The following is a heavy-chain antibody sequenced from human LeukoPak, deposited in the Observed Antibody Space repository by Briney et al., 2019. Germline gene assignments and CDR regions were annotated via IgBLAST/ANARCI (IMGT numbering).Heavy chain of an antibody. CDR3: ARGPPPGCYYLDV. D-gene: IGHD3-9*01. J-gene: IGHJ6*03. Sequence: GASVKVSCKASGYTFTAYYMHWVRRAPGQGLEWMGWINPNSGDTKYPQKFQGRVTMTRDTSISTAYMALSSLVSDDTAVYYCARGPPPGCYYLDVWGKGTTVTVSS. CDR2: INPNSGDT. V-gene: IGHV1-2*02. CDR1: GYTFTAYY.